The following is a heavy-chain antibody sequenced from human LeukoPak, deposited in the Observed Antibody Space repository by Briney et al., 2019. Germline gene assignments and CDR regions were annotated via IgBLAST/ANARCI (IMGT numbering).Heavy chain of an antibody. J-gene: IGHJ6*02. CDR3: ARYIVVVPAAMASYYYYYGMDV. Sequence: KTSETLSLTCTVPGGSISSGDYYWSWIRQPPGKGLEWIGYIYYSGSTNYNPSLKSRVTISVDTSKNQFSLKLSSVTAADTAVYYCARYIVVVPAAMASYYYYYGMDVWGQGTTVTVSS. CDR2: IYYSGST. D-gene: IGHD2-2*01. V-gene: IGHV4-61*08. CDR1: GGSISSGDYY.